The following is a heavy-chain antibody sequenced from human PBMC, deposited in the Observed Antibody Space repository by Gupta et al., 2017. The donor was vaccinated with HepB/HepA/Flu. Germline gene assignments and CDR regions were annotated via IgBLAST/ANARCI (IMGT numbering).Heavy chain of an antibody. CDR2: IIPILGIA. J-gene: IGHJ3*02. V-gene: IGHV1-69*04. D-gene: IGHD3-9*01. Sequence: QVQLVQSGAEVKKPGSSVKVSCKASGGTFSSYAISWVRQAPGQGLEWMGRIIPILGIANYAQKFQGRVTITADKSTSTAYMELSSLRSEDTAVYYCARWENDILTGYFNPAAFDIWGQGTMVTVSS. CDR1: GGTFSSYA. CDR3: ARWENDILTGYFNPAAFDI.